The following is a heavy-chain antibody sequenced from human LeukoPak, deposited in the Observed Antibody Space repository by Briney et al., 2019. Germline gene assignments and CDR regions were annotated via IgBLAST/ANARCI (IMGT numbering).Heavy chain of an antibody. Sequence: SETLSLTCTVSGGSISSRSYYWSWIRQPPGKGLEWIGYIYYSGSTNYNPSLKSRVTISVDTSKNQFSLKLSSVTAADTAVFYCARAIAAAAPEWFDPWGQGTLVTVSS. CDR3: ARAIAAAAPEWFDP. J-gene: IGHJ5*02. CDR2: IYYSGST. CDR1: GGSISSRSYY. V-gene: IGHV4-61*01. D-gene: IGHD6-13*01.